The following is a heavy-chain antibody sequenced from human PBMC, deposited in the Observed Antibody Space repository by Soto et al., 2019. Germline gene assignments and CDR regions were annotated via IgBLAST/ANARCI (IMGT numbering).Heavy chain of an antibody. V-gene: IGHV4-59*08. CDR3: AGELSSSWYAGIGYFDY. CDR1: GGSISSYY. Sequence: SETLSLTCTVSGGSISSYYWSWIRQPPGKGLEWIGYIYYSGSTNYNPSLKRRVTISVDTSKNQFSLKLSSVTAADTAVYYCAGELSSSWYAGIGYFDYWGQGTRVTVSS. CDR2: IYYSGST. J-gene: IGHJ4*02. D-gene: IGHD6-13*01.